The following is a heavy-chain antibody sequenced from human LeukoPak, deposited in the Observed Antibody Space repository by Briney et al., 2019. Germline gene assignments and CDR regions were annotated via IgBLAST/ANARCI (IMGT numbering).Heavy chain of an antibody. D-gene: IGHD3-10*01. CDR3: ARTMVRGVISVNGMDV. Sequence: SETLSLTCTVSGGSISSSSYYWGWIRQPPGKGLEWIGSIYYSGSTYYNPSLKSRVTISVDTSKNQFSLKLSSVTAADTAVYYCARTMVRGVISVNGMDVWGQGTTVTVSS. CDR1: GGSISSSSYY. J-gene: IGHJ6*02. CDR2: IYYSGST. V-gene: IGHV4-39*01.